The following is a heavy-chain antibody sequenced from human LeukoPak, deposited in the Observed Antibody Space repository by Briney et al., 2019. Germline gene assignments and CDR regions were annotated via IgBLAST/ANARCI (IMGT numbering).Heavy chain of an antibody. D-gene: IGHD4-11*01. CDR2: IYYSGST. V-gene: IGHV4-59*12. CDR3: ASAADDYSNYVPSV. Sequence: PSETLSLTCTVSGGSISSYYWSWIRQPPGKGLEWIGYIYYSGSTNYNPSLKSRVTISVDTSKNQFSLKLSSVTAADTAVYYCASAADDYSNYVPSVWGQGTLVTVSS. J-gene: IGHJ4*02. CDR1: GGSISSYY.